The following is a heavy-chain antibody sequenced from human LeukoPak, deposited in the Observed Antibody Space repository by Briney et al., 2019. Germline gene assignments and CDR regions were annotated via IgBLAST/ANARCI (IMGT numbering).Heavy chain of an antibody. Sequence: PGGSLRLSCAASGFTFSSYEMNWVRQAPGKGLEWVSYISSSGSTIYYADSVKGRFTISRDNAKNSLYLQMNSLRAEDTAVYYCAREVGGYCSSISCTRAFNWFDPWGQGTLVTVSS. D-gene: IGHD2-2*01. CDR2: ISSSGSTI. CDR1: GFTFSSYE. CDR3: AREVGGYCSSISCTRAFNWFDP. J-gene: IGHJ5*02. V-gene: IGHV3-48*03.